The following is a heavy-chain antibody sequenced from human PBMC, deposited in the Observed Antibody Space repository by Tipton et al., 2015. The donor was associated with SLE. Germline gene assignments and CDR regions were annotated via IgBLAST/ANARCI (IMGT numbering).Heavy chain of an antibody. CDR3: ARADFGYSSPVGAFDI. J-gene: IGHJ3*02. CDR1: GFTFSSYG. V-gene: IGHV3-33*01. Sequence: SLRLSCAASGFTFSSYGMHWVRQAPGKGLEWVAVIRYDGSNKYYADSVKGRFTISRDNSKNTLYLQMNSLRAEDTAVYYCARADFGYSSPVGAFDIWGQGTMVTVSS. CDR2: IRYDGSNK. D-gene: IGHD6-13*01.